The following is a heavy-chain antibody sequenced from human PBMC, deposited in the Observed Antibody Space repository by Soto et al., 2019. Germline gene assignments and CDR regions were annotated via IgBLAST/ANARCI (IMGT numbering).Heavy chain of an antibody. V-gene: IGHV4-4*07. Sequence: VRLQESGPGLVEPSETLSLTCSVSGDSINNYYWSWIRQPAGKGLEWIGRIYSSGSANYNPSHKTRGTMSVDTSKTQVSLSVTSVTAADTAVYFGARGGTRSADLPTYWGQGIQVIVSS. J-gene: IGHJ4*02. CDR1: GDSINNYY. CDR2: IYSSGSA. CDR3: ARGGTRSADLPTY. D-gene: IGHD1-1*01.